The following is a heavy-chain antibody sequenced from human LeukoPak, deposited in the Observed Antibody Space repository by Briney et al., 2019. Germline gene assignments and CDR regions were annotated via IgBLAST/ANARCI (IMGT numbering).Heavy chain of an antibody. V-gene: IGHV1-3*01. CDR1: GYTFTSYA. Sequence: ASVKVSCKASGYTFTSYAMHWVRQAPGQRLEWMGWINAGNDNTKYSQKFQGRVTITRDTSASTAYMELNSLRSEDTAVYYCERDLGYCTGGTCYPNWFDPWGQGTLVTVSS. CDR3: ERDLGYCTGGTCYPNWFDP. CDR2: INAGNDNT. D-gene: IGHD2-15*01. J-gene: IGHJ5*02.